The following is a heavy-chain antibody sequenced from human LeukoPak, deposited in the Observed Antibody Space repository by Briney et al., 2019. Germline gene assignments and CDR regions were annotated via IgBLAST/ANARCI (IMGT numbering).Heavy chain of an antibody. V-gene: IGHV3-7*01. D-gene: IGHD5-18*01. Sequence: GGSLRLSCAASGFTFSSQWVSWVRQAPGKGLEWVANVNQGGTEKYYVDSVKGRFTISRDNAENSLYLQMNSLRAEDTAVYYCARDSNGGIGYSYGYVCDYWGQGTLVTVSS. J-gene: IGHJ4*02. CDR2: VNQGGTEK. CDR3: ARDSNGGIGYSYGYVCDY. CDR1: GFTFSSQW.